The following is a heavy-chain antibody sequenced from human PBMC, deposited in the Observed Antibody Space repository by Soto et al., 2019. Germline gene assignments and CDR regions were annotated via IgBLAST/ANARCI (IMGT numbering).Heavy chain of an antibody. CDR3: ASQKLDVPAYFDY. CDR1: CGSINNNFYY. J-gene: IGHJ4*02. CDR2: VSFTGTT. D-gene: IGHD1-1*01. Sequence: FGNPSLTRSVSCGSINNNFYYFGWVRQPPGKGLEWIGSVSFTGTTYYSPSLKSRVTTSIDTSRNQFSLKLTSVTAADTAVYYCASQKLDVPAYFDYWGQGTLVTVSS. V-gene: IGHV4-39*01.